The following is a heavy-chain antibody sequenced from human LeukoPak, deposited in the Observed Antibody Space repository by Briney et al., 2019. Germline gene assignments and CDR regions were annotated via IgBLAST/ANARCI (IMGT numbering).Heavy chain of an antibody. J-gene: IGHJ6*02. CDR2: INAGNGNT. CDR1: GYTFTSYA. D-gene: IGHD3-3*01. Sequence: ASVKVSCKASGYTFTSYAMHWVRQAPGQRLEWMGWINAGNGNTKYSQKFQGRVTITRDTSASTAYKELSSLRSEDTAVYYCAREGYDFWSGVNGRDVWGQGTTVTVSS. CDR3: AREGYDFWSGVNGRDV. V-gene: IGHV1-3*01.